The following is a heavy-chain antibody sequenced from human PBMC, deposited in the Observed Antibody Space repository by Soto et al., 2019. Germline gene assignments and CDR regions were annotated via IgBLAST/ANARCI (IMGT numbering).Heavy chain of an antibody. J-gene: IGHJ6*02. D-gene: IGHD3-10*01. CDR1: GVSFNNNG. CDR2: VSPPFRTS. V-gene: IGHV1-69*01. Sequence: QLVQSGAEVKKPGSSVKVSCKTSGVSFNNNGIGWVRQAPGHGLEWMGGVSPPFRTSNYARKFQGRISITADASTGTGNMALSSLTSEDTAQYYCASVLYYGSGSYSPYGMDVWGQGTTVTVSS. CDR3: ASVLYYGSGSYSPYGMDV.